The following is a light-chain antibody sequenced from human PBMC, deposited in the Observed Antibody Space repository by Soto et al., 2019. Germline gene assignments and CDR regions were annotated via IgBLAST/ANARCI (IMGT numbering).Light chain of an antibody. V-gene: IGKV3-20*01. CDR2: DAS. CDR1: QSVSSSY. CDR3: QQYGSSPLT. J-gene: IGKJ4*01. Sequence: EIVLTQSPGTLSLSPGERATLSCSASQSVSSSYLAWYQQKPGQAPRLLIYDASSRATGIPDRFSGSGSGIDFTLTISRLEPEEFAVFYCQQYGSSPLTFGGGTKVEIK.